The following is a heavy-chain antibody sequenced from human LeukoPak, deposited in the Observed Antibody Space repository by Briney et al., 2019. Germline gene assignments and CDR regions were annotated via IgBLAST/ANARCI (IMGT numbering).Heavy chain of an antibody. Sequence: GRSLRLSCAASGFTFSSYGMHWVRQAPGKGLEWVAVIWYDGSNKYYADSVKGRFTISRDNSKNTLYLQMNSLRAEDTAVYYCARDGIAAVTYAFDIWGQGTMVTVSS. CDR2: IWYDGSNK. J-gene: IGHJ3*02. CDR3: ARDGIAAVTYAFDI. CDR1: GFTFSSYG. D-gene: IGHD6-13*01. V-gene: IGHV3-33*01.